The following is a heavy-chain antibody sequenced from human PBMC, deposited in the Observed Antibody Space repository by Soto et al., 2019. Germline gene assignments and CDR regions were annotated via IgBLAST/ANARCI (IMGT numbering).Heavy chain of an antibody. D-gene: IGHD3-3*01. J-gene: IGHJ4*02. CDR2: ISYDGSNK. V-gene: IGHV3-30-3*01. CDR3: ARDLALRFSEWLTKVDY. CDR1: GFTFSSYA. Sequence: GGSLRLSFSDSGFTFSSYAMHWVRHAPFNWLEWVAFISYDGSNKYYADSVKGRFTISRDNSKNTLYLQMNSLRAEDTAVYYCARDLALRFSEWLTKVDYWGKGTLVTVSS.